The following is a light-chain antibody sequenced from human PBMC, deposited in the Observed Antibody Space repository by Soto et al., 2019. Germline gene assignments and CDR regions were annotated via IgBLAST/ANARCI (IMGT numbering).Light chain of an antibody. CDR1: QTINDW. CDR2: KAS. V-gene: IGKV1-5*03. CDR3: QQYGANTPWT. J-gene: IGKJ1*01. Sequence: DIQVTQSPSTLSASVGDRVTINCRASQTINDWLAWYQQKSGKAPKVLIYKASSLGSGVPSRFSGSGSGTGVTLTISSLQTEDFSTYYCQQYGANTPWTFGQGTKVEIK.